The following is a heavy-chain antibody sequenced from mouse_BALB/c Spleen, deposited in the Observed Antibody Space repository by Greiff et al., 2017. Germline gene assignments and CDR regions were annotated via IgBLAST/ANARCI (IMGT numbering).Heavy chain of an antibody. J-gene: IGHJ2*01. CDR2: IYPGSGST. D-gene: IGHD1-1*01. Sequence: QVQLQQSGPELVKPGASVKMSCKASGYTFTDYVISWVKQRTGQGLEWIGEIYPGSGSTYYNEKFKGKATLTADKSSNTAYMQLSSLTSEDSAVYFCARDYYGSFYYFDYWGQGTTLTASS. V-gene: IGHV1-77*01. CDR3: ARDYYGSFYYFDY. CDR1: GYTFTDYV.